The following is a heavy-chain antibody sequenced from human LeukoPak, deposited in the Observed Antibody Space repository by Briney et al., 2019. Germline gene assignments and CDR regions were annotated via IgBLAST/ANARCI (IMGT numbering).Heavy chain of an antibody. V-gene: IGHV3-21*04. D-gene: IGHD6-19*01. CDR3: VKGPRPDITVAHTVEN. Sequence: GGSLRLSCAAYGFTFSGYSMNWVRQAPGKLLEWVSSISRSSSYIYYADSVKGRFTISRDNAKSSLYLQMNTVRAEDTAVYYCVKGPRPDITVAHTVENWGQGTLVTVSS. CDR2: ISRSSSYI. J-gene: IGHJ4*02. CDR1: GFTFSGYS.